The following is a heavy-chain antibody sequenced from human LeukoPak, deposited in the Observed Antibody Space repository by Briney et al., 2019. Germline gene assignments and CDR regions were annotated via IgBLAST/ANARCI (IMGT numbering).Heavy chain of an antibody. Sequence: SETLSLTCTVSGGSISSSSYYWGWIRQPPGKGLERIGSIYYSGSTYYNPSLKSRVTISVDTSKNQFSLKLSSVTAADTAVYYCARQLGGRYFDWREDWFDPWGQGTLVTVSS. CDR1: GGSISSSSYY. D-gene: IGHD3-9*01. J-gene: IGHJ5*02. CDR2: IYYSGST. CDR3: ARQLGGRYFDWREDWFDP. V-gene: IGHV4-39*01.